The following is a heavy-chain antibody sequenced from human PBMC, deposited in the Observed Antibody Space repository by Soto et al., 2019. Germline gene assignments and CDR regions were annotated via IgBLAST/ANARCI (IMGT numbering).Heavy chain of an antibody. CDR1: GYSISSSNW. J-gene: IGHJ4*02. D-gene: IGHD1-26*01. CDR3: ARREIQGPIDY. Sequence: QVQLQESGPGLVKPSDTLSLTCAVSGYSISSSNWWGWIRQPPGKGLECIGYIYYSGTTYYNPSLKSLVTMSVDTSKNQFSLKLTSVTALDTAVYYCARREIQGPIDYWGQGTLVTVSS. V-gene: IGHV4-28*01. CDR2: IYYSGTT.